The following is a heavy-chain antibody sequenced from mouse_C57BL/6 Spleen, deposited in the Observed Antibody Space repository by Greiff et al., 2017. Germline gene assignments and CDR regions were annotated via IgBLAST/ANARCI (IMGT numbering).Heavy chain of an antibody. Sequence: QVQLQQPGAELVRPGSSVKLSCKASGYTFTSYWMHWVKQRPIQGLEWIGNIDPSDSETHYNQKFKDKATLTVDKSSSTAYMQLSSLTSEDSAVYYCAREAYGSSYDRYFDVWGTGTTVTVSS. CDR3: AREAYGSSYDRYFDV. V-gene: IGHV1-52*01. CDR2: IDPSDSET. CDR1: GYTFTSYW. J-gene: IGHJ1*03. D-gene: IGHD1-1*01.